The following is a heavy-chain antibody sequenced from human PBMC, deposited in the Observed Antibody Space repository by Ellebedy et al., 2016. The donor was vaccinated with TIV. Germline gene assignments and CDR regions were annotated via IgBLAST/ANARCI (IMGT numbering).Heavy chain of an antibody. CDR1: GFAFDAYA. CDR3: AKDVGYSGYDGIGY. D-gene: IGHD5-12*01. J-gene: IGHJ4*02. CDR2: ISWSSDMI. V-gene: IGHV3-9*01. Sequence: GGSLRLSXVASGFAFDAYAMHWVRQAPGKGLEWVSYISWSSDMIGYADSVKGRFTIPRDNAKKSLYLQMDSLRAEDTAFYYCAKDVGYSGYDGIGYWGQGTLVTVSS.